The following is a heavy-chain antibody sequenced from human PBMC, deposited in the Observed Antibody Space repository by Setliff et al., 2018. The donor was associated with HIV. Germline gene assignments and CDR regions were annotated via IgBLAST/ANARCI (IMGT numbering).Heavy chain of an antibody. V-gene: IGHV1-3*01. CDR1: GYTFTSYA. CDR2: INAGNGNT. CDR3: AINYAKLVLDAFDI. D-gene: IGHD6-13*01. J-gene: IGHJ3*02. Sequence: GASVKVSCKASGYTFTSYAVHWVRQAPGQRLEWMGWINAGNGNTKYSQNIQDRVTITRDTSASTAYMELSSLRSEDTAVYYCAINYAKLVLDAFDIWGQGTMVTVSS.